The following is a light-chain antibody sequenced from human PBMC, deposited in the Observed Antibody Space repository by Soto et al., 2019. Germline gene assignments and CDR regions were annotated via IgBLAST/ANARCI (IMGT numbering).Light chain of an antibody. CDR3: QQYNNWPRT. Sequence: EIVMTQSPATLSVSPGERATLSCRASQSVSSNLAWYQQKPGQAPRLLIYGASTRATGIPARFSGSGSGTEFILTISSLQSEDFAVYYCQQYNNWPRTFCQGTKVEIK. V-gene: IGKV3-15*01. CDR1: QSVSSN. CDR2: GAS. J-gene: IGKJ1*01.